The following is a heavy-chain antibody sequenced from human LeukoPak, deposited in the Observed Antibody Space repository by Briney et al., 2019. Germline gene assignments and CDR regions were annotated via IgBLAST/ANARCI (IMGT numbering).Heavy chain of an antibody. CDR3: AKPGTTETYWYFDL. J-gene: IGHJ2*01. CDR2: ISKSGSST. CDR1: GFTFSNYA. V-gene: IGHV3-23*05. D-gene: IGHD4-17*01. Sequence: QPGGSLRLSCAASGFTFSNYAMSRVRQAPGKGLEWVSAISKSGSSTYYADSVKGRFTISRDNSKNTLYLQMNSLRAEDTAIYYCAKPGTTETYWYFDLWGRGTLVTGSS.